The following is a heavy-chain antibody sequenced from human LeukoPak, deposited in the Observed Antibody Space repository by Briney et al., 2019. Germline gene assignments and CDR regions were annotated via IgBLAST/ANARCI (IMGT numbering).Heavy chain of an antibody. CDR3: AKGGLRYSSGWYYFDY. D-gene: IGHD6-19*01. CDR2: ISWNSGSI. V-gene: IGHV3-9*01. J-gene: IGHJ4*02. Sequence: PGGSLRLSCAASGFTFDDYAMHWVRQAPGKGLDWLSGISWNSGSIGYADSVKGRFTISRDNAKNSLYLQMSSLRAEDTALYYCAKGGLRYSSGWYYFDYWGQGTLVTVSS. CDR1: GFTFDDYA.